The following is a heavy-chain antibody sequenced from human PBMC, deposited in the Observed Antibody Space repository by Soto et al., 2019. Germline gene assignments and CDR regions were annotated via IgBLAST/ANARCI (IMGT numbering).Heavy chain of an antibody. CDR1: GGSFSDYY. CDR2: INHSGST. CDR3: ARGGCSGGSCYRPFFSD. D-gene: IGHD2-15*01. Sequence: QVQLQQWGAGLLKPSETLSLTCAVYGGSFSDYYWSWIRQPPGKGLEWIGEINHSGSTIYNPSLKSRVTMSVDPSKIQFSLNLTSVTASDTAVYYYARGGCSGGSCYRPFFSDWGQGTLVTVSS. J-gene: IGHJ4*02. V-gene: IGHV4-34*02.